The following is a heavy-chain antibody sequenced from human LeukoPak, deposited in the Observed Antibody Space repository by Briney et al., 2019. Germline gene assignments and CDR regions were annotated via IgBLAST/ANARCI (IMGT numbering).Heavy chain of an antibody. J-gene: IGHJ3*02. CDR3: ARLSRQTYDI. Sequence: ASVKVAFTASGYTFTTYYMHWVRQAPGQGLEWMGIIDPSGGSTSYAQKFKGRVTMTRDTSTSTVYMELSSLRSDDTAVYYCARLSRQTYDIWGQGTLVTVSS. CDR2: IDPSGGST. V-gene: IGHV1-46*01. CDR1: GYTFTTYY.